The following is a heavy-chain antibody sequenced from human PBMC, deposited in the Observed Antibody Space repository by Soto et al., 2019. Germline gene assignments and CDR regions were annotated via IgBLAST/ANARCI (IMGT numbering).Heavy chain of an antibody. CDR1: GFTVSSNY. D-gene: IGHD3-3*01. V-gene: IGHV3-53*04. Sequence: EVQLVESGGGLVQPGGSLRLSCAASGFTVSSNYMSWVRQAPGKGLEWVSVIYSGGSTYYADSVKGRFTIYRHNYKNTLYLQMNSLRAEDTAVYYCARGTYFGVAQFDYWGQGTLVTVSS. J-gene: IGHJ4*02. CDR2: IYSGGST. CDR3: ARGTYFGVAQFDY.